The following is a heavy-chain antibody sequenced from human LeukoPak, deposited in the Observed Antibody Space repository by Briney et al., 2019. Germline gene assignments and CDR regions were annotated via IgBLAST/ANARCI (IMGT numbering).Heavy chain of an antibody. J-gene: IGHJ3*02. CDR3: ARAEVIAFDI. Sequence: SQTLSLTCTVSGGSISSGDYYWSWVRQPPGKGLEWIGYIYNSGNTYYNPSLMSRLTTSVDTSKNQFSLKLSSVTAADTAVYYCARAEVIAFDIWGQGTMVTVSS. CDR2: IYNSGNT. CDR1: GGSISSGDYY. V-gene: IGHV4-30-4*01. D-gene: IGHD2-21*01.